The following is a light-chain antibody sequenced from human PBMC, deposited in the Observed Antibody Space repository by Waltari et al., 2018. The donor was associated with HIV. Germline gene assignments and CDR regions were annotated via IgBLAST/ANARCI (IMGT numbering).Light chain of an antibody. V-gene: IGLV1-44*01. CDR1: SSNIGSNA. Sequence: QSVLTQPPSASGTPGQRVTFSCSGISSNIGSNAVNWYQQLPGTAPKLLIYSNNQRPSGVPDRFSGSKSGTSASLAISGLQSDDEADYYCAAWDDSLNDSYVFGPGTKVTVL. CDR3: AAWDDSLNDSYV. CDR2: SNN. J-gene: IGLJ1*01.